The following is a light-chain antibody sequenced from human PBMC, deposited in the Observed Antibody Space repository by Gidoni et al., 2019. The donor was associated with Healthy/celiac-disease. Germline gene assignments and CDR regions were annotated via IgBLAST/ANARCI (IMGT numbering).Light chain of an antibody. CDR3: QQYDNLPRA. V-gene: IGKV1-33*01. Sequence: DIHITHSPSSLSASVGDRVTLTCQASQDITHYLNCDQQKPGKAPKLLIYDASNLETGVPSRFRGRGSGTDFTFTISSLQSEDIGTYYCQQYDNLPRAFGGGTKVEIK. CDR1: QDITHY. J-gene: IGKJ4*01. CDR2: DAS.